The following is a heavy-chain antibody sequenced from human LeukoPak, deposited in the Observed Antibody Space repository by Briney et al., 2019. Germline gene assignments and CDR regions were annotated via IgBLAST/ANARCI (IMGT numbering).Heavy chain of an antibody. CDR2: ISYDGSNK. D-gene: IGHD3-10*01. Sequence: GGSLRLSCAASGFTFSSYVMHWVRQAPGKGLEWVAIISYDGSNKYYADSVKGRFTISRDNSKNTLYLQMNSLRAEDTAVYYCAKGYGSGSYYSYYYYYMDVWGKGTTVTISS. J-gene: IGHJ6*03. CDR3: AKGYGSGSYYSYYYYYMDV. V-gene: IGHV3-30*04. CDR1: GFTFSSYV.